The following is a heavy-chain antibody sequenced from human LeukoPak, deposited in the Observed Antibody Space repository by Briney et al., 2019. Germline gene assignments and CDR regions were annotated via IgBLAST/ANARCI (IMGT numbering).Heavy chain of an antibody. J-gene: IGHJ5*02. V-gene: IGHV4-59*01. CDR3: ARQGDWYGSGSGWFDP. Sequence: PSETLSLTCTVSSGSISSYYWSWIRQPPGKGVEWIGYIYYSGSTNYNPSLKSRVTISVDTSKNQFSLKLSSVTAADTAVYYCARQGDWYGSGSGWFDPWGQGTLVTVSS. CDR2: IYYSGST. CDR1: SGSISSYY. D-gene: IGHD3-10*01.